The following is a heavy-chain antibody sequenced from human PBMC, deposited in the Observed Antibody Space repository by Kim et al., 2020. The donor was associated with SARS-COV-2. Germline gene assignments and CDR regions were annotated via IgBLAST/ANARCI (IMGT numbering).Heavy chain of an antibody. D-gene: IGHD3-10*01. V-gene: IGHV3-21*01. Sequence: GGSLRLSCAASGLTFSSYSMNWVRQAPGKGLEWVSSISSSSSYIYYADSVKGRFTISRDNAKNSLYLQMNSLRAEDTAVYYCARGPYGSGSYLSMGGPSDYWGQGTLVTVSS. CDR1: GLTFSSYS. CDR3: ARGPYGSGSYLSMGGPSDY. J-gene: IGHJ4*02. CDR2: ISSSSSYI.